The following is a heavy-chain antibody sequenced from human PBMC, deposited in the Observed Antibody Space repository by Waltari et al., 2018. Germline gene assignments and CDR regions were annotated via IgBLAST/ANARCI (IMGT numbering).Heavy chain of an antibody. D-gene: IGHD1-20*01. Sequence: EVQLVESGGGLVRPGGSLRLSCAASGFDFTSHDMHWIRQVPGKGLEGVSIIGTAGVRHYADSVKGRFTIARDNAKRSVDLQMNRLRVGDSAVYFCARAYKWNVVDFWGQGTLVTVSS. V-gene: IGHV3-13*05. CDR3: ARAYKWNVVDF. J-gene: IGHJ4*02. CDR1: GFDFTSHD. CDR2: IGTAGVR.